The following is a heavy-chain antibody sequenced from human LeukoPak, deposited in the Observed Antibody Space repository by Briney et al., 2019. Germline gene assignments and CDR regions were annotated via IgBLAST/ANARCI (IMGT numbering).Heavy chain of an antibody. V-gene: IGHV3-30*02. D-gene: IGHD3-22*01. Sequence: GGSLRLSCAASGFTFSSYGMHWVRQAPGKGLEWVAFIRYDGSNKYYADSVKGRFTISRDNSKNTLYLQMNSLRAEDTAVYYCAKDQAHYYDSSGYYLLGYWGQGTLVTVSS. J-gene: IGHJ4*02. CDR1: GFTFSSYG. CDR3: AKDQAHYYDSSGYYLLGY. CDR2: IRYDGSNK.